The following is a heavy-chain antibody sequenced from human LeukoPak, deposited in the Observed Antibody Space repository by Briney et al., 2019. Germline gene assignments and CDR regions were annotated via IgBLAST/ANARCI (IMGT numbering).Heavy chain of an antibody. CDR3: AKYRTTNAPPRNFDY. V-gene: IGHV3-23*01. D-gene: IGHD1-14*01. J-gene: IGHJ4*02. CDR1: GFTFSSFA. CDR2: IGSDSGGI. Sequence: GGSLRLSCAASGFTFSSFAMIWVRQAPGKGLQWVSVIGSDSGGIVYADSVKGRFTISRDNSNNTLYLQMNGLRADDTAVYYCAKYRTTNAPPRNFDYWGQGTLVTVSS.